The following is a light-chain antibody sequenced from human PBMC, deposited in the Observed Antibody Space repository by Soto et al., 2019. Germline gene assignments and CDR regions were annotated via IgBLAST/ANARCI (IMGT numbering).Light chain of an antibody. CDR1: SCTVGCFNV. V-gene: IGLV2-23*01. CDR2: EGS. J-gene: IGLJ1*01. Sequence: QSALTHPASVSRSPGQSITTSCTGTSCTVGCFNVVSWYQQHPGKAPKVIIYEGSKRPSGVSNRFSGSNSGSTASLTISGLQAEDEADYSCCSYVGATTYLFGTGTKVTVL. CDR3: CSYVGATTYL.